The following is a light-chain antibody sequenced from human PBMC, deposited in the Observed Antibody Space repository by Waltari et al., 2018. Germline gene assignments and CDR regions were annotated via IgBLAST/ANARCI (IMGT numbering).Light chain of an antibody. CDR2: KDT. CDR1: ALPKQY. CDR3: QSADSRGTVV. J-gene: IGLJ2*01. Sequence: SSELTQPPSVSVSPGQTARITCSGDALPKQYAYWYQKKPGQAPVLVIYKDTERPSGIPERCSGSRSGTTVTLTISGVQTEDEADYYCQSADSRGTVVFGGGTELTVL. V-gene: IGLV3-25*03.